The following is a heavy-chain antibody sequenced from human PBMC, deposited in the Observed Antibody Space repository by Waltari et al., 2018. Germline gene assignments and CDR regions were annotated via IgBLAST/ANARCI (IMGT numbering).Heavy chain of an antibody. J-gene: IGHJ3*02. CDR2: IIPIFGTA. Sequence: QVQLVQSGAEVKKPGSSVKVSCKASGGTFSSYAISWVRQAPGQGLEWMGGIIPIFGTANYAQKFQGRVTITTDESTSTAYMELSSLRSEDTAVYYCASPSYCGGDCYPHDAFDIWGQGTMVTVSS. CDR1: GGTFSSYA. D-gene: IGHD2-21*01. V-gene: IGHV1-69*05. CDR3: ASPSYCGGDCYPHDAFDI.